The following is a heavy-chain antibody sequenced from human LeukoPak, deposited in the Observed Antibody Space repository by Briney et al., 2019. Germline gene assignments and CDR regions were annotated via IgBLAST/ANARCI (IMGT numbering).Heavy chain of an antibody. J-gene: IGHJ4*02. CDR3: ARGQPTATVVTLVDY. CDR2: IKQDGSEK. V-gene: IGHV3-7*05. CDR1: GFAFSSYW. Sequence: GGSLRLSCAASGFAFSSYWMSWVRQAPGKGLEWVANIKQDGSEKYYVDSVKGRFTISRDNAKNSLYLQMSSLRAEVTAVYYCARGQPTATVVTLVDYCGQGTLVTVSS. D-gene: IGHD4-23*01.